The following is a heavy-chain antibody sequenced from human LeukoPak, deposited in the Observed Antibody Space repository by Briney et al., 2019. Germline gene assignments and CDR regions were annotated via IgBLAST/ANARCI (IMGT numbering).Heavy chain of an antibody. CDR2: INEDGSRK. V-gene: IGHV3-7*04. D-gene: IGHD3-10*01. Sequence: GGSLRLSCAASGFTFSSYWMTWFRQAPGKGLEWVANINEDGSRKYYVDSVKGRFTISRDNAKNSLNLQMITLRAEDTAVYYCARDSSRDSGSSNDCWGQGTLVTVSS. CDR3: ARDSSRDSGSSNDC. J-gene: IGHJ4*02. CDR1: GFTFSSYW.